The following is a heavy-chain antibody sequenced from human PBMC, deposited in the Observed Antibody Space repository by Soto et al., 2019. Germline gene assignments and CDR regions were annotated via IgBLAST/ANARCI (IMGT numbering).Heavy chain of an antibody. Sequence: SETLSLTCTVSGGSISTSTYYWGWIRQPPGKGLEWIGSIYYGGNTFYDASLKSRVTISVDTSKNQFSLKLRSVTAADTAVYYCARQGGAPAAAGPFWVGGMDVGGQGPTVTVSS. CDR3: ARQGGAPAAAGPFWVGGMDV. J-gene: IGHJ6*02. CDR2: IYYGGNT. CDR1: GGSISTSTYY. V-gene: IGHV4-39*01. D-gene: IGHD6-25*01.